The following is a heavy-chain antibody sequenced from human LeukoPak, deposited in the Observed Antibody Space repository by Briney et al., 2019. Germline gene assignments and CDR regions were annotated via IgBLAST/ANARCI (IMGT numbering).Heavy chain of an antibody. CDR2: IKSKTDGGTT. V-gene: IGHV3-15*01. CDR3: TTKRRASGCYICFAP. Sequence: PGGSLRLSCAASGFTFSNAWMSWVRQAPGKGLEWVGRIKSKTDGGTTDYAAPGKGRFTISRDDSENTLYLQMNSLKTEDTAVYYCTTKRRASGCYICFAPWARGPLFFVPS. D-gene: IGHD3-3*01. CDR1: GFTFSNAW. J-gene: IGHJ5*02.